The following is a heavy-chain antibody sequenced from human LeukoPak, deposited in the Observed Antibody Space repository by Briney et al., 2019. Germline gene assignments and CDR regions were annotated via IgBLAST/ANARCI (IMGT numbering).Heavy chain of an antibody. Sequence: GGSLRLSCAASGFTFDDYGMSWVRQAPGKGLEWVSGINWNGGSTGYADSVKGRFTISRDNAKSSLYLQMNSLRAEDTALYHCARPQTGGDAFDIWGQGTMVTVSS. CDR3: ARPQTGGDAFDI. CDR1: GFTFDDYG. D-gene: IGHD6-25*01. V-gene: IGHV3-20*01. J-gene: IGHJ3*02. CDR2: INWNGGST.